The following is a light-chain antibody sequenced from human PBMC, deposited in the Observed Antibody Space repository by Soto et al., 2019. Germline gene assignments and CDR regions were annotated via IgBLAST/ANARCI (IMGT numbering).Light chain of an antibody. CDR2: AVS. Sequence: QSVLTQPPSASGSPGQSVTISCTGTSSDIGDYNYVSWYQQHPGKAPKLMIYAVSKRPSGVPNRFSGSKSGNTASLTVSGLQAEDEADYYCSSYAGSVLFGGGTKVTVL. CDR1: SSDIGDYNY. CDR3: SSYAGSVL. J-gene: IGLJ2*01. V-gene: IGLV2-8*01.